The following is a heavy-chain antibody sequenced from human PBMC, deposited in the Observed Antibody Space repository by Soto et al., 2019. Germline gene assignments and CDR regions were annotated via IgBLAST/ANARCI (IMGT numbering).Heavy chain of an antibody. CDR2: IDPSDSYT. CDR3: ARHPIVVVPAATQHYYYYGMDV. D-gene: IGHD2-2*01. V-gene: IGHV5-10-1*01. Sequence: ESLKISCKGSGYSFTSYWISWVRQMPGKGLEWMGRIDPSDSYTNYSPSFQGHVTISADKSISTAYLQWSSLKASDTAMYYCARHPIVVVPAATQHYYYYGMDVWGQGTKVTVSS. CDR1: GYSFTSYW. J-gene: IGHJ6*02.